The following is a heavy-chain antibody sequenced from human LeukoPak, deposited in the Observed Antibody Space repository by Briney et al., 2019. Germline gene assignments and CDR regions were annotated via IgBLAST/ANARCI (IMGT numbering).Heavy chain of an antibody. J-gene: IGHJ4*02. V-gene: IGHV4-39*07. CDR1: GGSISSSSYY. CDR2: IYYSGST. CDR3: ARRPIWFGVSAWDY. D-gene: IGHD3-10*01. Sequence: SETLSLTCTVSGGSISSSSYYWGWIRQPPGKGLEWIGSIYYSGSTYYNPSLKSRVTISVDTSKNQFSLKLSSVTAADTAVYYCARRPIWFGVSAWDYWGQGTLVTVSS.